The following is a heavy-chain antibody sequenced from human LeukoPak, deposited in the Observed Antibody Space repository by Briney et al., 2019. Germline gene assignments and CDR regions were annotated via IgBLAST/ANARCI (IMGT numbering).Heavy chain of an antibody. CDR3: ARDVISRNMITLGLGY. CDR2: ISGSGGST. D-gene: IGHD3-16*01. CDR1: GFIVSSNY. J-gene: IGHJ4*02. V-gene: IGHV3-23*01. Sequence: GGSLRLSCAASGFIVSSNYMSWVRQAPGKGLEWVSTISGSGGSTYYADSVKGRFTISRDNSKNTAYLDMNSLRPDDTAVYFCARDVISRNMITLGLGYWGQGTLVTVSS.